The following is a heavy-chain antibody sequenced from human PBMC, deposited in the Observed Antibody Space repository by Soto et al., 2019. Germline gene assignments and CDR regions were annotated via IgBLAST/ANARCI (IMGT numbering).Heavy chain of an antibody. J-gene: IGHJ4*02. CDR3: AKIYSSSWPHFDY. CDR2: INSDGSST. CDR1: GFTFSSYW. D-gene: IGHD6-13*01. V-gene: IGHV3-74*01. Sequence: PGRSLRLSCAASGFTFSSYWRHWIRQAPGKGLVWVSRINSDGSSTSYADSVKGRFTISRDNPKNTLYLQMNSLRAEDTAVYYCAKIYSSSWPHFDYWGQGTLVTVSS.